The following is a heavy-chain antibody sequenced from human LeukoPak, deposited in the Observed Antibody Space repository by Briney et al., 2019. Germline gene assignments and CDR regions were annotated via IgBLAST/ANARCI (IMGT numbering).Heavy chain of an antibody. Sequence: SGGSLRLSCAASGFTFSSYEMNWVRQAPGKGLEWVSYISSSGSTIYYADSVKGRFTISRDNAKNSLYLQMDSLRAEDTAVYYCAKLSRGPDSSGYYYENEFDYWGQGTLVTVSS. CDR3: AKLSRGPDSSGYYYENEFDY. D-gene: IGHD3-22*01. J-gene: IGHJ4*02. V-gene: IGHV3-48*03. CDR2: ISSSGSTI. CDR1: GFTFSSYE.